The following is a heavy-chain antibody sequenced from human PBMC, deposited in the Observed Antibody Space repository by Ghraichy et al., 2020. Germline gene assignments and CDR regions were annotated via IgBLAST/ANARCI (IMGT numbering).Heavy chain of an antibody. D-gene: IGHD4-23*01. J-gene: IGHJ6*02. CDR1: GFTLSNYW. CDR3: ARFFPLPSGNGGMDV. Sequence: GSLRLSCAASGFTLSNYWMHWVRQGPGKGLVWVSRISTDGTTTKYADSVKGRFTISRDNAGNTLYLQMNSLRAEDTAVYYCARFFPLPSGNGGMDVWGQGTTVTVSS. CDR2: ISTDGTTT. V-gene: IGHV3-74*03.